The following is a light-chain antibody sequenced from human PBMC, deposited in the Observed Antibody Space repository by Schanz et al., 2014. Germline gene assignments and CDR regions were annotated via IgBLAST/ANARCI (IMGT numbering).Light chain of an antibody. V-gene: IGKV1-5*01. Sequence: DNEMTQSPSTLSASVGDRVTITCRASQSIGTWLAWYQQKPGKVPKLLIYDGSTLESGVSSRFSGSGSGTEFTLTINSLQPDDFATYYCQRYKSYLSTFGQGTRLEIK. CDR3: QRYKSYLST. CDR1: QSIGTW. CDR2: DGS. J-gene: IGKJ5*01.